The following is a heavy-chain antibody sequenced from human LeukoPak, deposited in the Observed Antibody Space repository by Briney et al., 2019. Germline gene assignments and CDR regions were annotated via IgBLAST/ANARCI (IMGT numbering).Heavy chain of an antibody. CDR1: GITSSSYG. V-gene: IGHV3-30*12. CDR3: ARALNGFDI. CDR2: RRFDGSNE. Sequence: GGSLRLSCTASGITSSSYGIHWVRQPPGKGLEWVAVRRFDGSNEYYADSVKGRFTISRDNSRNTLYLQMNSLRAEDTAVYYCARALNGFDIWGPGTLVTVSS. J-gene: IGHJ3*02.